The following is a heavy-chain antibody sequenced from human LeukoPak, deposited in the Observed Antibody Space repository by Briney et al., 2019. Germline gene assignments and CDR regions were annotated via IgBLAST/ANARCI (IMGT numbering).Heavy chain of an antibody. D-gene: IGHD2-2*01. CDR1: GYTFTSYY. Sequence: ASEKVSCKASGYTFTSYYLYWVRQAPGQGLEWMGIINPSGGSTNYAQKFQGRVTMTRDTSITTAYMEVSSLRSDDTAVYYCATGGSPIYYYYMDVWGKGTTVTISS. CDR3: ATGGSPIYYYYMDV. V-gene: IGHV1-46*01. CDR2: INPSGGST. J-gene: IGHJ6*03.